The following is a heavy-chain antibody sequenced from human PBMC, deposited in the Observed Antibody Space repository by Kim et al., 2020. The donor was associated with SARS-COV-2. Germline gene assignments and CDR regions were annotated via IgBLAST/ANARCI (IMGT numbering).Heavy chain of an antibody. CDR3: ARGLRATMVRGVIIPPDFDY. D-gene: IGHD3-10*01. Sequence: SETLSLTCAVYGGSFSGYYWSWIRQPPGKGLEWIGEINHSGSTNYNPSLKSRVTISVDTSKNQFSLKLSSVTAADTAVYYCARGLRATMVRGVIIPPDFDYWGQGTLVTVSS. CDR1: GGSFSGYY. V-gene: IGHV4-34*01. J-gene: IGHJ4*02. CDR2: INHSGST.